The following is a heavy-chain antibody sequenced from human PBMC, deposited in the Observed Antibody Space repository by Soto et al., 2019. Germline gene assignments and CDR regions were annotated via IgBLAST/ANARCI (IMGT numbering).Heavy chain of an antibody. CDR2: IYFRGNT. CDR1: GDSINSDKYY. V-gene: IGHV4-39*01. CDR3: ARLEGLATISYYFDF. J-gene: IGHJ4*02. Sequence: SETLSLTCSVSGDSINSDKYYWGWIRQPPGKGLEWVGSIYFRGNTYYNPSLQTRVTISLDKSKSQLSLKLNSVTAADSAVYFCARLEGLATISYYFDFWGQGALVTVSS. D-gene: IGHD3-9*01.